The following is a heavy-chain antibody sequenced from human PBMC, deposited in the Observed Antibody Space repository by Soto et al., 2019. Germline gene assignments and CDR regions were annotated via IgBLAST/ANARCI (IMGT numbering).Heavy chain of an antibody. D-gene: IGHD5-12*01. Sequence: GGSLRLSCEASGFPFGNYHMSWVRQAPGKGLEWVAGISAGGDGTTYADSVKGRFTIPRDNSRNTLYLQMNSLRVDDTALYYCAKEMATILEGMDVWGQGTTVTVSS. V-gene: IGHV3-23*01. CDR1: GFPFGNYH. CDR3: AKEMATILEGMDV. J-gene: IGHJ6*02. CDR2: ISAGGDGT.